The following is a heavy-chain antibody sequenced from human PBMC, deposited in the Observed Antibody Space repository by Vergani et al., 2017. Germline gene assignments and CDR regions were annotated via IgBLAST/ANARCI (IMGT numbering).Heavy chain of an antibody. V-gene: IGHV4-34*01. D-gene: IGHD3-9*01. J-gene: IGHJ3*02. CDR3: ARGRLRYFDWLSKTDAFDI. Sequence: QVQLQQWGAGLLKPSETLSLTCAVYGGSFSGYYWSWIRQPPGKGLEWIGEINHSGSTNYNPSLKSRVTISVDTSKNQFSLKLRSVTAADTAGYYCARGRLRYFDWLSKTDAFDIWGQGTMVTVSS. CDR2: INHSGST. CDR1: GGSFSGYY.